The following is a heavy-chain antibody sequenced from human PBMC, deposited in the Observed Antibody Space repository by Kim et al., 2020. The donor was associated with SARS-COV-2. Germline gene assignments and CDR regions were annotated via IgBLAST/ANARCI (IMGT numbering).Heavy chain of an antibody. CDR3: ARDSSSWTTFDY. Sequence: TCAKSFKGRFVFSLDTSVSTAYLQISSLKAEDTAVYYCARDSSSWTTFDYWGQGTLVTVSS. D-gene: IGHD6-13*01. J-gene: IGHJ4*02. V-gene: IGHV7-4-1*02.